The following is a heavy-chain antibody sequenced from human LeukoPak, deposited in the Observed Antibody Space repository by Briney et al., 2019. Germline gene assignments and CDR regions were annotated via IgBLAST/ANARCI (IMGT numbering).Heavy chain of an antibody. J-gene: IGHJ4*02. CDR3: AREEGGSGSDY. CDR2: ISAYNGNT. D-gene: IGHD1-26*01. CDR1: GFTFTRYH. Sequence: ASVKVSCNASGFTFTRYHISWVRQAPGQGLEWMGWISAYNGNTNYAQKLQGRVTMTTDTSTSTTYMELRSLRSDDTAGYYCAREEGGSGSDYWGQGTLVTVS. V-gene: IGHV1-18*01.